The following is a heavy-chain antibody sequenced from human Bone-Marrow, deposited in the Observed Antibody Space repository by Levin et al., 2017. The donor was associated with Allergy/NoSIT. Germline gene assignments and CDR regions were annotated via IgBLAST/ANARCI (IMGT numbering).Heavy chain of an antibody. CDR2: VIPIFETP. CDR3: ARLFDGINM. J-gene: IGHJ3*02. Sequence: ASVKVSCKASGVTFSNYAFSWVRQAPGQGLEWLGGVIPIFETPHYAQRFQGRLTITADESTTTVYMELTSLRPEDTALYYCARLFDGINMWGQGTMITVSS. D-gene: IGHD3-10*02. V-gene: IGHV1-69*13. CDR1: GVTFSNYA.